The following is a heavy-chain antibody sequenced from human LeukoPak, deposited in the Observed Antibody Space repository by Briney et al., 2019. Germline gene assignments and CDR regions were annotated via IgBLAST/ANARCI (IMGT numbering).Heavy chain of an antibody. D-gene: IGHD5-18*01. V-gene: IGHV3-73*01. J-gene: IGHJ4*02. Sequence: PGGSLRLSCAASGFNFSGSAMQWVRQASGKGLEWVGRIRSKSNSYATAYGASVKGRFTISRDESKNTAYLQMNSLKTEDTAVYYCTRQEEPTALIDHWGQGTLVTVSS. CDR1: GFNFSGSA. CDR3: TRQEEPTALIDH. CDR2: IRSKSNSYAT.